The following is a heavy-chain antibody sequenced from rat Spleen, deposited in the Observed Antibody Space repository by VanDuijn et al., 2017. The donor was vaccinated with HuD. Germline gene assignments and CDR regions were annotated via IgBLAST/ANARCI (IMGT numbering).Heavy chain of an antibody. CDR1: GFIFSDYY. CDR3: TTDTFYDGSYYPGGFDY. D-gene: IGHD1-12*02. J-gene: IGHJ2*01. Sequence: EVQLVESGGGLVQPGGSLKLSCTASGFIFSDYYMAWVRQAPKKGLEWVATINLSGGRVYYVDSVKGRFTISRDNAKSTLYLKLDSLRSEDTATYYCTTDTFYDGSYYPGGFDYWGQGVMVTVSS. V-gene: IGHV5-20*01. CDR2: INLSGGRV.